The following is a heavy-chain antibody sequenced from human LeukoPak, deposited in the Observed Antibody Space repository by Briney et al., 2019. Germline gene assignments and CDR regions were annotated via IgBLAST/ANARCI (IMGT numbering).Heavy chain of an antibody. V-gene: IGHV4-39*01. CDR1: GGSISSYY. J-gene: IGHJ4*02. D-gene: IGHD5-24*01. CDR3: ARRSRDGYRRYYFDY. CDR2: IYYSGST. Sequence: SETLSLTCTVSGGSISSYYWGWIRQPPGKGLEWIGSIYYSGSTYYNPSLKSRVTISVDTSKNQFSLKLSSVTAADTAVYYCARRSRDGYRRYYFDYWGQGTLVTVSS.